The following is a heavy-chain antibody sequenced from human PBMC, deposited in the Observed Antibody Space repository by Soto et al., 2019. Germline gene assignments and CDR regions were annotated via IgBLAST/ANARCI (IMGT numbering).Heavy chain of an antibody. Sequence: PGGSLGLSCAASGVSFSDYYMSWVGQAPGKGLEWVSYISSSGSTIYYADSVKGRFTISRDNAKNSLYLQMNSLRAEDTAVYYCARPGIAVAGTDWFDPWGQGTLVTVSS. CDR1: GVSFSDYY. CDR3: ARPGIAVAGTDWFDP. J-gene: IGHJ5*02. V-gene: IGHV3-11*01. CDR2: ISSSGSTI. D-gene: IGHD6-19*01.